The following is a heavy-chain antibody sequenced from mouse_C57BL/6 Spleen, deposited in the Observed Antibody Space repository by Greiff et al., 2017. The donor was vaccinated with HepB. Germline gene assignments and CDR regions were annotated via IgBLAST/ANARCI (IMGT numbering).Heavy chain of an antibody. V-gene: IGHV1-72*01. CDR3: ARGRGTAQAHFDY. CDR2: IDPNSGGT. Sequence: QVQLQQPGAELVKPGASVKLSCKASGYTFTSYWMHWVKQRPGRGLEWIGRIDPNSGGTKYNEKFKSKATLTVDKPSSTAYMQLRSLTSEDSAVYYCARGRGTAQAHFDYWGQGTTLTVSS. CDR1: GYTFTSYW. J-gene: IGHJ2*01. D-gene: IGHD3-2*02.